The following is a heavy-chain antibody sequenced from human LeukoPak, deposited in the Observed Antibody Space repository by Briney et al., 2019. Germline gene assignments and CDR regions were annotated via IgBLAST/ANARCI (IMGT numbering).Heavy chain of an antibody. Sequence: EASVTVSFKASGGTFSSYAISWVRQAPGQGLEWMGGIIPIFGTANYAQKFQGRVTITADESTSTAYMGLSSLRSEDTAVYYCASRFGEYYYYYGMDVWGQGTTVTVSS. CDR3: ASRFGEYYYYYGMDV. CDR2: IIPIFGTA. V-gene: IGHV1-69*13. CDR1: GGTFSSYA. D-gene: IGHD3-10*01. J-gene: IGHJ6*02.